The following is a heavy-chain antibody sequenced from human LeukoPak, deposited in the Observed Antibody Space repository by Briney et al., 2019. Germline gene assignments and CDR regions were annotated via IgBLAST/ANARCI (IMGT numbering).Heavy chain of an antibody. CDR3: AKAEGYDILAGLDY. CDR1: GFTFSSYA. CDR2: IGASGGST. D-gene: IGHD3-9*01. J-gene: IGHJ4*02. V-gene: IGHV3-23*01. Sequence: GGSLRLSCATSGFTFSSYAMSWVRQAPGKGLEWVSGIGASGGSTYYADSVKGRFTISRDNSKNTLYLQMNSLRTEDTAVYYCAKAEGYDILAGLDYWGQGTLVTVSS.